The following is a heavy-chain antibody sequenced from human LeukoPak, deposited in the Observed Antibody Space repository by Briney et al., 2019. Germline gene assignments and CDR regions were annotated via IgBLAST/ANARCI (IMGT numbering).Heavy chain of an antibody. V-gene: IGHV4-31*03. J-gene: IGHJ4*02. CDR2: IYYSGRT. CDR1: GGSISSGGYY. Sequence: SQTLSLTCTVSGGSISSGGYYWSWIRQHPGKGLEWIGYIYYSGRTTYNPSLKSRVTISVDTSKNQSSLKLSSVTAADTAVYYCARRDPRGDFDYWGQGTLVTVSS. CDR3: ARRDPRGDFDY.